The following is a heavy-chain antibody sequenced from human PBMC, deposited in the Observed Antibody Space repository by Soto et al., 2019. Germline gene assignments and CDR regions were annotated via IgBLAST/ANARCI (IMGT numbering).Heavy chain of an antibody. V-gene: IGHV4-34*01. CDR2: INHSGST. J-gene: IGHJ6*02. CDR1: GGSFSGYY. CDR3: AKAGYSGMDV. Sequence: SETLSLTCAVYGGSFSGYYWSWIRQPPGKGLEWIGEINHSGSTNYNPSLKSRGTISVDTSKNQFSMKLSSVTAVDSGVYYCAKAGYSGMDVWGQGTTVTVYS.